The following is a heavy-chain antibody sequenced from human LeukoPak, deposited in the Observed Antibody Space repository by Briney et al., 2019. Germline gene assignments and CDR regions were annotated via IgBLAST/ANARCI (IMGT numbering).Heavy chain of an antibody. D-gene: IGHD6-19*01. V-gene: IGHV3-15*01. CDR2: IYSSSNGETT. Sequence: PGGSLRLSCAASGITFSNAWMTWVRQAPGKGLEWVGRIYSSSNGETTDYGAPVKGTFTRSIDGSKNTLYLQRNRLKTEGTAVYYCTTYSSGSCPFWGQGTLVTVSS. CDR3: TTYSSGSCPF. CDR1: GITFSNAW. J-gene: IGHJ4*02.